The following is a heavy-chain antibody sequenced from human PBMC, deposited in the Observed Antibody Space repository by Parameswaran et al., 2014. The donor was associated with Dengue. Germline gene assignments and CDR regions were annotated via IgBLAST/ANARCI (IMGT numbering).Heavy chain of an antibody. CDR3: ARAGGYYYDSSGYSTYWYFDL. J-gene: IGHJ2*01. D-gene: IGHD3-22*01. V-gene: IGHV3-21*01. CDR2: ISSSSSYI. Sequence: KWIRQPPGKGLEWVSSISSSSSYIYYADSVKGRFTISRDNAKNSLYLQMNSLRAEDTAVYYCARAGGYYYDSSGYSTYWYFDLWGRGTLVTVSS.